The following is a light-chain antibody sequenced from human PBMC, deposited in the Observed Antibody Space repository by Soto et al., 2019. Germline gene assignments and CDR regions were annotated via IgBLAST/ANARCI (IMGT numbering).Light chain of an antibody. CDR1: NSNIGAGYD. V-gene: IGLV1-40*01. CDR2: GNS. CDR3: QSYDTSLSALYV. Sequence: QSVLTQPPSVSGAPGQRVTISCTGSNSNIGAGYDEHGYQLLPGTAPKLLIYGNSNRPSGVPDRFSGSKSGTSASLAITGLQAEDEADYYCQSYDTSLSALYVFGTGTKVTVL. J-gene: IGLJ1*01.